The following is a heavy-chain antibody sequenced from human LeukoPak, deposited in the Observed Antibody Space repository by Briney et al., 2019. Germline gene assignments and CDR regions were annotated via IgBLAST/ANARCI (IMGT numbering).Heavy chain of an antibody. V-gene: IGHV4-59*01. J-gene: IGHJ4*02. D-gene: IGHD6-13*01. CDR3: ARGLPSSWYRLAYFDY. CDR2: IYYSGST. Sequence: SETLSLTCTVSGGSISSYYWSWIRQPPGKGLEWIGYIYYSGSTNYNPSLKSRVTISVDTSKNQFSLKLSSVTAADTAVYYCARGLPSSWYRLAYFDYWGQGTLVTVSS. CDR1: GGSISSYY.